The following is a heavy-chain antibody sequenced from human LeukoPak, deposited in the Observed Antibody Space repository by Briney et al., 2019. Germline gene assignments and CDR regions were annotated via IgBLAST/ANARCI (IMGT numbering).Heavy chain of an antibody. CDR1: GFTFGDYA. Sequence: GGSLRLSCTTSGFTFGDYAMSWFRLAPGKGLEWVGFIRSTPYGATTEYAASVKGRFTISRDDSKSIAYLQMNSLKTEDTAVYYCAVATTFSVYYYYMDVWGKGTTVTVSS. J-gene: IGHJ6*03. CDR3: AVATTFSVYYYYMDV. CDR2: IRSTPYGATT. V-gene: IGHV3-49*03. D-gene: IGHD5-12*01.